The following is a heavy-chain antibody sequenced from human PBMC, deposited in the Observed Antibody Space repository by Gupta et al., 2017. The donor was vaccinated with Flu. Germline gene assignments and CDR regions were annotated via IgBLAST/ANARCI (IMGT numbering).Heavy chain of an antibody. CDR2: IYYSGST. CDR1: SGSIRSISSY. CDR3: ARHPYSSGLGWFDP. D-gene: IGHD6-19*01. V-gene: IGHV4-39*01. Sequence: QLQLQESGQGLVTPAETLSLTCPVSSGSIRSISSYWGRIRQPPGKGLEWIGSIYYSGSTYYNPSLKSRVTISVDTSKNQFSLKLSSVTAADTAVYYCARHPYSSGLGWFDPWGQGTLVTVSS. J-gene: IGHJ5*02.